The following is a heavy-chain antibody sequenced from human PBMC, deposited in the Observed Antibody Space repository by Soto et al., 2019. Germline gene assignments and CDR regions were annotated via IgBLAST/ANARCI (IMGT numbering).Heavy chain of an antibody. V-gene: IGHV3-30*18. Sequence: QVQLVESGGGVVQPGRSLRLSCAASGFTFSSYGMHWVRQAPGKGLEWVAVISYDGSNKYYADSVKGRFTISRDNSKNTLYLQMNSLRAEDTAVYYCAKDREALGARRWYYCYYYGMDVWGQGTTVTVSS. J-gene: IGHJ6*02. CDR1: GFTFSSYG. D-gene: IGHD1-26*01. CDR3: AKDREALGARRWYYCYYYGMDV. CDR2: ISYDGSNK.